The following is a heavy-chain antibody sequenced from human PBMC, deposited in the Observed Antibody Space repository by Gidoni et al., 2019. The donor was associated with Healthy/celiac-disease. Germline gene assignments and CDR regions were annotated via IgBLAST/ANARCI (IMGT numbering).Heavy chain of an antibody. J-gene: IGHJ4*02. CDR1: GGSFSGYY. V-gene: IGHV4-34*01. CDR2: INHSGST. D-gene: IGHD3-22*01. CDR3: ARLEYYYDSSGYYFFDY. Sequence: QVQLPQWGAGLLKPSETLSLTCAVYGGSFSGYYWSWIRQPPGKGLEWIGEINHSGSTNYNPSLKSRVTISVDTSKNQFSLKLSSVTAADTAVYYCARLEYYYDSSGYYFFDYWGQGTLVTVSS.